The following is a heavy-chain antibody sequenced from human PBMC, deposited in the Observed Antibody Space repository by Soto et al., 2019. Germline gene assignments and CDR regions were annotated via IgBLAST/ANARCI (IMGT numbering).Heavy chain of an antibody. CDR2: IYYSGST. D-gene: IGHD3-16*02. CDR1: GGYISGYY. J-gene: IGHJ5*02. Sequence: PSETLSLTCTVSGGYISGYYWSWIRQPPGKGLEWIGYIYYSGSTYYNPSLKSRVTISVDTSKNQFSLKLSSVTAADTAVYYCARGPEGDYVWGSYRYGWFDPWGQGTLVTVSP. CDR3: ARGPEGDYVWGSYRYGWFDP. V-gene: IGHV4-30-4*01.